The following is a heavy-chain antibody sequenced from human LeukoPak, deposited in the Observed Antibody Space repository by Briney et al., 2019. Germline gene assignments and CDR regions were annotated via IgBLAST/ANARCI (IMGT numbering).Heavy chain of an antibody. Sequence: GGSLRLSCAASGFTFSNYEMNWVRQAPGKGLEWISYISTDGTMAYYAGSVKGRFIISRDNAKNSLYLQMNSLRADDTAVYYCARETIDCGGDCYDYWGQGTLATVSS. J-gene: IGHJ4*02. CDR2: ISTDGTMA. CDR1: GFTFSNYE. V-gene: IGHV3-48*03. D-gene: IGHD2-21*01. CDR3: ARETIDCGGDCYDY.